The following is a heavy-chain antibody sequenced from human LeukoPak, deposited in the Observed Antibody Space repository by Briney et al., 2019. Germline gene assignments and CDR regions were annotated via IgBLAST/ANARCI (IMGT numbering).Heavy chain of an antibody. Sequence: RRSLRLSCEASGFTFDDYAIHWVRQAPGKGLEWVSGISWNSGSIGYADSAKGRFTISRDNAKNSLYLQMNSLRAEDTALYYCAKGATATIKYFDYWGQGTLVTVSS. CDR1: GFTFDDYA. CDR2: ISWNSGSI. CDR3: AKGATATIKYFDY. J-gene: IGHJ4*02. D-gene: IGHD5-24*01. V-gene: IGHV3-9*01.